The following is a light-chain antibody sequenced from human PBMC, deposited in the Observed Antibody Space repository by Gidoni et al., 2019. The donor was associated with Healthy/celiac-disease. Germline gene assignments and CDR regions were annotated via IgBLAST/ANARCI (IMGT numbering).Light chain of an antibody. CDR1: QSISSW. J-gene: IGKJ1*01. CDR2: DAS. CDR3: QQYNSWT. Sequence: DIKMTQSPSTLSASVGDRVTITCRASQSISSWLAWYQQKPGKAPKLLIYDASSLESGVPSRFSGSGSGTEFTLTISSLQPDDFATYYCQQYNSWTFXQXTKVEIK. V-gene: IGKV1-5*01.